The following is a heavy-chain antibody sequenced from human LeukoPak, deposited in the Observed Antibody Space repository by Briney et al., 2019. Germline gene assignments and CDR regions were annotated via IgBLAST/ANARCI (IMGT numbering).Heavy chain of an antibody. CDR3: ARHMNPYSYGLPFDY. V-gene: IGHV3-21*01. J-gene: IGHJ4*02. D-gene: IGHD5-18*01. CDR2: ISTSSSYI. Sequence: GGSLRLSCAASGFTFSSYNMNWVRQAPGKGLEWVSSISTSSSYIYYADSVKGRFTISRDNAKNSLNLQMNSLRAEDTAVYYCARHMNPYSYGLPFDYWGQGTLVTVSS. CDR1: GFTFSSYN.